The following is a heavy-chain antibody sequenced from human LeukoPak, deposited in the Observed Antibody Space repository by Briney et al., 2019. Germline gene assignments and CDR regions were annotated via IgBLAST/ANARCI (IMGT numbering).Heavy chain of an antibody. CDR3: ARDQGYCSSTSCLNWFDP. CDR1: SGSISSYY. V-gene: IGHV4-59*01. Sequence: SETLSLTCTVSSGSISSYYWSWIRQPPGKGLEWIGYIYYSGSTNYNPSLKSRVTISVDTSKNQFSLKLSSVTAADTAVYYCARDQGYCSSTSCLNWFDPWGQGTLVTVSS. J-gene: IGHJ5*02. CDR2: IYYSGST. D-gene: IGHD2-2*01.